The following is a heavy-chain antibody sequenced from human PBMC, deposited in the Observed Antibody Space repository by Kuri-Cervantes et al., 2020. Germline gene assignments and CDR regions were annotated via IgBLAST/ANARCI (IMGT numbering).Heavy chain of an antibody. CDR1: GYTFTSYY. CDR2: ITPNTGAA. V-gene: IGHV1-2*02. D-gene: IGHD6-25*01. J-gene: IGHJ4*02. CDR3: ARAGIPAAVGLLTH. Sequence: ASVKVSCKASGYTFTSYYMHWVRQAPGQGPEWMGWITPNTGAANYGQKFQGRVTLTRDTSINTIYMELTSLRHGDTAIYYCARAGIPAAVGLLTHWGQGSLVTVSS.